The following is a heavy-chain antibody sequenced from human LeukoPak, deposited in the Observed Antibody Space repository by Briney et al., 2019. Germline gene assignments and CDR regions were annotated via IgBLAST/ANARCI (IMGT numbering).Heavy chain of an antibody. Sequence: GGSLRLSCAASGFTFSSYWLSWVRQAPGKGLEWVANIKQDGSEKYYVDSVKGRFTISRDNAKNSLYLRMNSQSAEDTAVYYCATCSSTSCVHGFDYWGQGTLVTVSS. CDR3: ATCSSTSCVHGFDY. V-gene: IGHV3-7*01. CDR1: GFTFSSYW. D-gene: IGHD2-2*01. J-gene: IGHJ4*02. CDR2: IKQDGSEK.